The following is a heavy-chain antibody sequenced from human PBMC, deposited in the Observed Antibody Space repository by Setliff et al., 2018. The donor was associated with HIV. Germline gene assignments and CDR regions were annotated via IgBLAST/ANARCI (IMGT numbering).Heavy chain of an antibody. D-gene: IGHD4-17*01. V-gene: IGHV3-20*04. Sequence: GGSLRLSCAASGFNFGNYGMNWVRQAPGKGLEWVSGINWNGANSGYADSVKGRFTISRDNAKNSLYLKMKSLRLEDTALDYCARGRGGDYYFTDVWGKGTTVIVAS. J-gene: IGHJ6*03. CDR1: GFNFGNYG. CDR3: ARGRGGDYYFTDV. CDR2: INWNGANS.